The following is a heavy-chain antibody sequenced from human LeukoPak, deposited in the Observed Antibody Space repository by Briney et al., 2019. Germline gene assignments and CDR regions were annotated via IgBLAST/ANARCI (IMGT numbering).Heavy chain of an antibody. J-gene: IGHJ4*02. D-gene: IGHD7-27*01. CDR3: AKGDWGDY. CDR2: ISGSGDST. Sequence: PGGPLRLSCAASGFTFSTYAMNWVRQAPGKGLEWVSGISGSGDSTYYADSVKGRFTISKDNSKNTLYLQMNSLRADDTAVYYCAKGDWGDYWGQGTLVTVSS. CDR1: GFTFSTYA. V-gene: IGHV3-23*01.